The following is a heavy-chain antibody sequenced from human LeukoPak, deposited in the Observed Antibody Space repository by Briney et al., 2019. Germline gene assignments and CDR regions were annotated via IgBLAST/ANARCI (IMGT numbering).Heavy chain of an antibody. J-gene: IGHJ4*02. V-gene: IGHV4-38-2*02. Sequence: SETLSLTCDVSGFSISRGYYWVWIRQPAGQGLEWIGSIHPSGTTFYNSSLNSRITMTIDAPKNQFSLRLSLVTAVDTAVYFCATERERRITDWGQGTLVTVSS. CDR2: IHPSGTT. D-gene: IGHD1-1*01. CDR3: ATERERRITD. CDR1: GFSISRGYY.